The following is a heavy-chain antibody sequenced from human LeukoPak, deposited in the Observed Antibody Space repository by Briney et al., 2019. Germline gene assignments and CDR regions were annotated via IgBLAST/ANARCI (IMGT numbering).Heavy chain of an antibody. CDR2: ISGSGGST. CDR3: ATLGLDSSGYYYN. V-gene: IGHV3-23*01. Sequence: GGSLRLSCAASGFTFSSYAMSWVRQAPGKGLEWVSAISGSGGSTYYADSVKGRFTISRDNSKNTLYLQMNSLRAEDTAVYYCATLGLDSSGYYYNWGQGTLVTVSS. D-gene: IGHD3-22*01. J-gene: IGHJ4*02. CDR1: GFTFSSYA.